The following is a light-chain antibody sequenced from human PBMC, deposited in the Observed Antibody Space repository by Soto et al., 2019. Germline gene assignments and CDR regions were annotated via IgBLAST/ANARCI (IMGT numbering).Light chain of an antibody. J-gene: IGLJ3*02. Sequence: SYELTQPPSVSVAPGQTARITCGGNNIGSKSVHWYQQKPGQAPVLVVYDESDRPSGIPERFSGSNSGNTATLTISRVEAGDEADYYCQVWDSSSDHPNWVFGGGTKVTVL. V-gene: IGLV3-21*02. CDR1: NIGSKS. CDR3: QVWDSSSDHPNWV. CDR2: DES.